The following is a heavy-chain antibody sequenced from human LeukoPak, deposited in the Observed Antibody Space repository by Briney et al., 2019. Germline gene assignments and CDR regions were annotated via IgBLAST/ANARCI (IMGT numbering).Heavy chain of an antibody. CDR3: ARTIAVANAYFDY. J-gene: IGHJ4*02. D-gene: IGHD6-19*01. CDR2: IIPIFGTA. V-gene: IGHV1-69*05. Sequence: SVKVSCKASGGTFSSYAISWVRQAPGQGLEWMGRIIPIFGTANYEQKFQGRVTITTDESTSTAYMELSSLRSEDTAVYYCARTIAVANAYFDYWGQGTLVTVSS. CDR1: GGTFSSYA.